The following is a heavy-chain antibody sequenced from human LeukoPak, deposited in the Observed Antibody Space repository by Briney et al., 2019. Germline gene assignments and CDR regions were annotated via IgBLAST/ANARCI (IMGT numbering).Heavy chain of an antibody. CDR3: ARDRCGATLNWFYP. CDR2: ISSSSSYI. Sequence: GGSLRLSCAASGFTFSSYSVNWVRQAPGKGLEWVSSISSSSSYIYYADSVKGRFTISRDNAKNSLYLQMNSLRAEATAVYYCARDRCGATLNWFYPCGEGALVTVSS. D-gene: IGHD2-15*01. V-gene: IGHV3-21*01. J-gene: IGHJ5*02. CDR1: GFTFSSYS.